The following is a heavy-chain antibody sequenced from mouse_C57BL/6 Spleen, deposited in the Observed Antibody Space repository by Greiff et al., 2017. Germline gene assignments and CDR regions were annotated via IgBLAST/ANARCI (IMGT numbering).Heavy chain of an antibody. J-gene: IGHJ2*01. V-gene: IGHV1-81*01. D-gene: IGHD4-1*01. CDR1: GYTFTSYG. CDR3: AREEANWDDY. CDR2: IYPRSGNT. Sequence: VQLQQSGAELARPGASVKLSCKASGYTFTSYGISWVKQRTGQGLEWIGEIYPRSGNTYYNEKFKGKATLTADKSSSTAYMELRSLTSEDSAVYFYAREEANWDDYWGQGTTLTVSS.